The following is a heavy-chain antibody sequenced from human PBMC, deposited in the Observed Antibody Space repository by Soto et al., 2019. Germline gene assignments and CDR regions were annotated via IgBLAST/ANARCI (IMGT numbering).Heavy chain of an antibody. D-gene: IGHD3-3*01. V-gene: IGHV3-23*01. CDR2: ISGSGGST. J-gene: IGHJ5*02. CDR1: GFTFSSYA. CDR3: AKEVPLGYYDFWSGYSHGHWFDP. Sequence: EVQLLESGGGLVQPGGSLRLSCAASGFTFSSYAMSWVRQAPGKGLEWVSAISGSGGSTYYADSVKGRFTISRDNSKNTLYMQMNSLKAKDTAVYYCAKEVPLGYYDFWSGYSHGHWFDPWGQGTLVTVSS.